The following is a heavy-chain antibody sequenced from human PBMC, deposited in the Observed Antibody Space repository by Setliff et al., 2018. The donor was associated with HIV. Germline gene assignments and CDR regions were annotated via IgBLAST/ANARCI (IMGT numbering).Heavy chain of an antibody. J-gene: IGHJ5*02. D-gene: IGHD3-9*01. Sequence: GGSLRLSCAASEFTFSSYWMSWVRQAPGKGLEWVANIKEDGSEKYYVDSVKGRFTISRDNAKNSLYLQMNSLRAEDTAVYYCARDRSDYDILTGWNWFDPWGQGTLVTVS. CDR1: EFTFSSYW. CDR3: ARDRSDYDILTGWNWFDP. V-gene: IGHV3-7*01. CDR2: IKEDGSEK.